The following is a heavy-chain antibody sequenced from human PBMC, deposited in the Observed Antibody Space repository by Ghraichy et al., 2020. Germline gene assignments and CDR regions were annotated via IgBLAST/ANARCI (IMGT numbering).Heavy chain of an antibody. D-gene: IGHD4-11*01. CDR1: GGSISSGGYS. CDR2: IYHSGST. V-gene: IGHV4-30-2*01. J-gene: IGHJ4*02. Sequence: SETLSLTCAVSGGSISSGGYSWSWIRQPPGKGLEWIGYIYHSGSTYYNPSLKSRVTISVDRSKNQFSLKLSSVTAADTAVYYCARGDSNYASFDYWGQGTLVTVSS. CDR3: ARGDSNYASFDY.